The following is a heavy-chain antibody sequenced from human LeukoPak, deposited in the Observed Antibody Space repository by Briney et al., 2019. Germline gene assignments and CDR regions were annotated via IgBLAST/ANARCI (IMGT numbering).Heavy chain of an antibody. D-gene: IGHD2/OR15-2a*01. V-gene: IGHV3-48*01. CDR2: ITSSSSSI. CDR3: ARDNMGFDY. CDR1: GFTFNAYS. J-gene: IGHJ4*02. Sequence: AGGSLRLSCAASGFTFNAYSMNWVRQVPGKGLEWVSYITSSSSSIYYADSVKGRFTISRDNAKNSLYLQMNSLRAEDTAVYYCARDNMGFDYWGQGTLVTVYS.